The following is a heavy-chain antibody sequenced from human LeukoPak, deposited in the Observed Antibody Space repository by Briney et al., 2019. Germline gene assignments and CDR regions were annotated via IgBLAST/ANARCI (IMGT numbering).Heavy chain of an antibody. V-gene: IGHV3-30*13. D-gene: IGHD5/OR15-5a*01. CDR3: ARSVSGVWLFDY. CDR1: GFIFSSYG. Sequence: GRSLRLSCAASGFIFSSYGMHWVRQAPGKGLEWVSVSSSDETYKFYADSVRGRFTISRDNSKNRLYLQMSDLRAEDTAVYFCARSVSGVWLFDYWGRGTLVTVSS. CDR2: SSSDETYK. J-gene: IGHJ4*02.